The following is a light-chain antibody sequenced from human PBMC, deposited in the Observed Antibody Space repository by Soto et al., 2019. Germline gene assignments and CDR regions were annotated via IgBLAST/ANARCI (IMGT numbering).Light chain of an antibody. Sequence: DIQLTQSPSFLSASVGDRVTITCRASQGISSYLAWYQQKPGKAPKLLIYAASTLQSGVPSRFSGSGSGTEFALTISSLQQEEFATYYCQQLNSYPLTFGGGTKVEIK. CDR1: QGISSY. CDR3: QQLNSYPLT. CDR2: AAS. J-gene: IGKJ4*01. V-gene: IGKV1-9*01.